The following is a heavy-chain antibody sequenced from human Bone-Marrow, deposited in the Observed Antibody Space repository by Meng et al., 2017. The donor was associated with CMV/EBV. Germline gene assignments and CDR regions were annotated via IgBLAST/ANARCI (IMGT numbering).Heavy chain of an antibody. D-gene: IGHD2-15*01. CDR1: GFTFDDYA. V-gene: IGHV3-9*03. Sequence: SLKISCAASGFTFDDYAMHWVRQAPGKGLEWVSGISWNSGSIGYADSVKGRFTISRDNAKNSLYLQMNSLRAEDMALYYCAKDIGRGGSSAKYYYYYGMDVWGQGNTVTVSS. J-gene: IGHJ6*02. CDR2: ISWNSGSI. CDR3: AKDIGRGGSSAKYYYYYGMDV.